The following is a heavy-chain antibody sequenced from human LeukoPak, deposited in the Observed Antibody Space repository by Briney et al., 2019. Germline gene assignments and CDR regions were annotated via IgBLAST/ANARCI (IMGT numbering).Heavy chain of an antibody. Sequence: SQTLSLTCVISGGSVSSNSAAWNRIRQSPSRGLEWLGRTYYRSKWYNDYAVSVKSRITINPDTSKNQFFLQLNSVTPEDTAVYYCARETSHFDYWGQGTLVTVSS. J-gene: IGHJ4*02. CDR2: TYYRSKWYN. CDR1: GGSVSSNSAA. CDR3: ARETSHFDY. V-gene: IGHV6-1*01.